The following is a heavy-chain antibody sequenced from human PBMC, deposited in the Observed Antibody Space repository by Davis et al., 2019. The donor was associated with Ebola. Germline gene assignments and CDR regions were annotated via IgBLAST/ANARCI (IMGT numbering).Heavy chain of an antibody. Sequence: SETLSLTCTVSGASISSSTLYYWGWIRQSPGKGLEWIGSIYFSEVTHYNPSLKSRVTISVDTSKNQFSLNVESVTATDTAMYFCARRSSGGARIDYWGQGTLVTVSS. V-gene: IGHV4-39*01. D-gene: IGHD2-15*01. CDR3: ARRSSGGARIDY. CDR2: IYFSEVT. CDR1: GASISSSTLYY. J-gene: IGHJ4*02.